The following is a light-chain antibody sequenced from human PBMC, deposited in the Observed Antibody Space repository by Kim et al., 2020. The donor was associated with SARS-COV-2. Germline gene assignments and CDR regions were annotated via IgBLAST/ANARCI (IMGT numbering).Light chain of an antibody. CDR3: NSRDSSGNHLEV. J-gene: IGLJ1*01. CDR1: SLRSYY. V-gene: IGLV3-19*01. CDR2: GKN. Sequence: LGQTVRITCQGDSLRSYYASWYQQKPGQAPVLVIYGKNNRPSGIPDRFSGSSSGNTASLTITGARAEDEADYYCNSRDSSGNHLEVFGTGTKVTVL.